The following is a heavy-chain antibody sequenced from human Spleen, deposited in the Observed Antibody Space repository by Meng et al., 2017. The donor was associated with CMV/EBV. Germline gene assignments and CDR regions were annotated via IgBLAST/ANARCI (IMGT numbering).Heavy chain of an antibody. CDR1: GFTFSSYE. V-gene: IGHV3-48*03. CDR3: AKAGRNAEYFQH. J-gene: IGHJ1*01. CDR2: ISSSGSTI. Sequence: GGSLRLSCAASGFTFSSYEMNWVRQAPGKGLEWVSYISSSGSTIYHADSVKGRFTISRDNAKNSLYLQMNSLRAEDTALYYCAKAGRNAEYFQHWGQGTQVTVSS.